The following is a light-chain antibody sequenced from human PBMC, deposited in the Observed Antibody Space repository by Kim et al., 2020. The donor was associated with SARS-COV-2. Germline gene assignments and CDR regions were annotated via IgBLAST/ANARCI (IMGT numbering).Light chain of an antibody. V-gene: IGLV2-14*03. CDR3: SSYTSSSTLVV. J-gene: IGLJ2*01. CDR1: SSDIGGYNY. CDR2: DVS. Sequence: QWTTISCTGTSSDIGGYNYVSWYQQHPGKAPKLIIYDVSNRPSGVSNRFSGSESGNTASLTISGLQAEDEADYYCSSYTSSSTLVVFGGGTQLTVL.